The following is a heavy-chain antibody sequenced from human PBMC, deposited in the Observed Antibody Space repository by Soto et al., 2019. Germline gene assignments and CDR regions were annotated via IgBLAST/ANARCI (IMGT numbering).Heavy chain of an antibody. J-gene: IGHJ5*02. Sequence: QVPLVQSGAEVKKPGSSVTGSCKASGGTFSSYAIHWVRQAPGQGLEWMGGIIPMYGPAKYAQRFQGRVTITADESTTTVYMELTSLTSQDTAVYYCARVTSMVRGVIDNWFDPWGHGTLVTVSP. D-gene: IGHD3-10*01. CDR2: IIPMYGPA. V-gene: IGHV1-69*01. CDR3: ARVTSMVRGVIDNWFDP. CDR1: GGTFSSYA.